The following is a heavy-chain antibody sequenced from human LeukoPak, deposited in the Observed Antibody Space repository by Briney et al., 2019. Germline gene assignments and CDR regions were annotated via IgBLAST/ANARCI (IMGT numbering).Heavy chain of an antibody. Sequence: PSETLSLTCTVSGGSISGYYWSWIRQPPGKGLEWIGYIYYSGSTNYTPSLRSRVTISVDTSKNQFSLKLSSVTAADTAVYYCARGGNYGDYDGYFDYWGQGTLVTVSS. J-gene: IGHJ4*02. CDR2: IYYSGST. CDR3: ARGGNYGDYDGYFDY. V-gene: IGHV4-59*08. D-gene: IGHD4-17*01. CDR1: GGSISGYY.